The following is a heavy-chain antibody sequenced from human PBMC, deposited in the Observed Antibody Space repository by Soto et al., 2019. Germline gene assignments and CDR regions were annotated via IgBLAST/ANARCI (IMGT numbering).Heavy chain of an antibody. CDR1: GFTFSSYC. J-gene: IGHJ6*02. V-gene: IGHV3-30*03. Sequence: PXESLSLSCAASGFTFSSYCMHWVGQAPGKGLEWVAVISYDGSNKYYADSVKGRFTISRDNAKNSLYLQMNSLRAEDTAVYYCARVEYYYGSGSSMDVWGQGTTVTVSS. CDR2: ISYDGSNK. CDR3: ARVEYYYGSGSSMDV. D-gene: IGHD3-10*01.